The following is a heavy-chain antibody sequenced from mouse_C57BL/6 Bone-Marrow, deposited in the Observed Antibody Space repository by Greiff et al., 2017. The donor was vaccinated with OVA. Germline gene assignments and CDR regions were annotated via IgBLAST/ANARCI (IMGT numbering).Heavy chain of an antibody. CDR3: TRIGGYYYGSSYYFDY. CDR2: IDPETGGT. D-gene: IGHD1-1*01. Sequence: QVQLQQSGAELVRPGASVTLSCKASGFTFTDYELHWVKQTPVHGLAWIGAIDPETGGTSYNQKFKGKAILTADKSSSTAYMELRSLTSEDSAVYYGTRIGGYYYGSSYYFDYWGQGTTLTVSS. J-gene: IGHJ2*01. V-gene: IGHV1-15*01. CDR1: GFTFTDYE.